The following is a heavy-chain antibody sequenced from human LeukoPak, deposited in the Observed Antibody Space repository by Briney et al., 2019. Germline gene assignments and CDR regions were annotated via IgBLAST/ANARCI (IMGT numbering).Heavy chain of an antibody. J-gene: IGHJ4*02. V-gene: IGHV3-23*01. D-gene: IGHD3-22*01. CDR2: ISGSGGST. CDR1: GFTFSSYA. Sequence: PGGSLRLSCAASGFTFSSYAMSWVRQAPGKGLEWVSAISGSGGSTYYADSVKGRFTISRDNSKNTLYLQMNSLRAEDTAVYYCAKDPRFLYYYDSSGADYWGQGTLVTVSS. CDR3: AKDPRFLYYYDSSGADY.